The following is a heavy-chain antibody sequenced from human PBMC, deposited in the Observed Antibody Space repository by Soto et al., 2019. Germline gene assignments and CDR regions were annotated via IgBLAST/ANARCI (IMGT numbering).Heavy chain of an antibody. CDR1: GFTFSSYA. J-gene: IGHJ4*02. CDR3: ANVARGVAVTAIPSYYFDY. CDR2: ISGSGGST. V-gene: IGHV3-23*01. D-gene: IGHD2-21*02. Sequence: PGGSLRLSCAASGFTFSSYAMSWVRQAPGKGLEWVSAISGSGGSTCYADSVKGRFAISRDNSKNTLYLQMNSLRAEDTAVYYCANVARGVAVTAIPSYYFDYWGQGTLVTVSS.